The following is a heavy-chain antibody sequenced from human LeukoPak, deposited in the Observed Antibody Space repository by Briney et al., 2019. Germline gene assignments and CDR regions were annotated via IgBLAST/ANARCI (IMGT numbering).Heavy chain of an antibody. CDR3: AKVSVGATRIGYYFDH. V-gene: IGHV3-23*01. J-gene: IGHJ4*02. Sequence: GRSLRLSCAAFGFTFISYATHSVRQPPGNWLEWGSAISGSGGSTYYADSVKGRFTISRDNSKKTLYLQMNSLRAEDTAVYYCAKVSVGATRIGYYFDHWGQGTLVTVSS. CDR2: ISGSGGST. D-gene: IGHD1-26*01. CDR1: GFTFISYA.